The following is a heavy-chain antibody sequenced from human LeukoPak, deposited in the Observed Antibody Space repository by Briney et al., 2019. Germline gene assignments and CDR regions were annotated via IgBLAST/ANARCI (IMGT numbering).Heavy chain of an antibody. CDR1: GGTFSSYA. Sequence: ASVKVSCKASGGTFSSYAISWVRQAPGQGLEWMGRIIPILGIANYAQKFQGRVTITADKSTSTAYMELSSLRSEDTAGYYCARPGYSGYDRYDYWGQGTLVTVSS. CDR2: IIPILGIA. CDR3: ARPGYSGYDRYDY. V-gene: IGHV1-69*04. D-gene: IGHD5-12*01. J-gene: IGHJ4*02.